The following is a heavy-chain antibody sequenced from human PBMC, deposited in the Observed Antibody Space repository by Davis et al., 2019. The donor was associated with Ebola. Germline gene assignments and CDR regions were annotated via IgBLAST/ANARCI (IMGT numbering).Heavy chain of an antibody. Sequence: ASVKVSCKASGYTFTGYYIHWVRQAPGQGLEWMGWINPHSGGTNYAQKFQGRVTMIRDTSISTAYMELSRLRSDDTAVYYCARGGVGAKPSDYWGQGTLVTVSS. J-gene: IGHJ4*02. D-gene: IGHD1-26*01. V-gene: IGHV1-2*02. CDR2: INPHSGGT. CDR3: ARGGVGAKPSDY. CDR1: GYTFTGYY.